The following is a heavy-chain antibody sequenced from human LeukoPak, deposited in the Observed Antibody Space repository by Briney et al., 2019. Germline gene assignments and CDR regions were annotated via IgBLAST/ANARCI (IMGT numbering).Heavy chain of an antibody. D-gene: IGHD6-6*01. J-gene: IGHJ6*02. CDR3: ARMYSSSSYGMDV. V-gene: IGHV3-48*03. CDR1: GFTFSSYE. Sequence: GGSLRLSCAASGFTFSSYEMNWVRQAPGKGLEWVSYISSSGSTIYYADSVKGRFTISRDNAKNSLYLQMNSLRAEDTAVYYCARMYSSSSYGMDVWGQGTTVTVSS. CDR2: ISSSGSTI.